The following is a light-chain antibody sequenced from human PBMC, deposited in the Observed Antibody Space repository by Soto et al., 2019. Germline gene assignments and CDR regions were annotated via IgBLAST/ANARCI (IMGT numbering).Light chain of an antibody. J-gene: IGKJ2*01. V-gene: IGKV2-28*01. CDR3: MQGLQTPYT. CDR1: QGLLHSNGQTF. CDR2: LGS. Sequence: DIVMTQSPLSLTVTPGEPASISCRSSQGLLHSNGQTFFDWYLQKPVQSPQLLIYLGSNRASGVPDRFSGSESGTDFTLKISRVEAEDVGLYYCMQGLQTPYTFGQGTKLEI.